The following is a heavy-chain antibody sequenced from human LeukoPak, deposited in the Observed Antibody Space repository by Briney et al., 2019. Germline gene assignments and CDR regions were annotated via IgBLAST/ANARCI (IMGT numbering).Heavy chain of an antibody. CDR3: ARESGYYDSSGYSTWFDP. Sequence: SETLSLTCTVSGGTISSYYWSWIRQPPGKGLEWIGYIYYSGSTNYNPSLKSRVTISVDTSKNQFSLKLSSVTAADTAVYYCARESGYYDSSGYSTWFDPWGQGTLVTVSS. V-gene: IGHV4-59*01. J-gene: IGHJ5*02. D-gene: IGHD3-22*01. CDR2: IYYSGST. CDR1: GGTISSYY.